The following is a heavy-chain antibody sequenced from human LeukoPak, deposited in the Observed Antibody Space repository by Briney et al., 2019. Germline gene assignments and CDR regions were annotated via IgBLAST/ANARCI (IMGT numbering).Heavy chain of an antibody. V-gene: IGHV1-69*05. CDR1: GGTFSSYA. CDR3: ARARRDGYNHLDY. D-gene: IGHD5-24*01. CDR2: IIPIFGTA. Sequence: SVKVSCKASGGTFSSYAISWVRQAPGQGLEWMGGIIPIFGTANYAQKFQGRVTITTDESTSTAYMELSSLRSEDTAVYYCARARRDGYNHLDYWGQGTLVTVSS. J-gene: IGHJ4*02.